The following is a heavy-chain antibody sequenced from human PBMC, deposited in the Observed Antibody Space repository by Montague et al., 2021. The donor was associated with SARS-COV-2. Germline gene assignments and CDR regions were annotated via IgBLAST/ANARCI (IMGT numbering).Heavy chain of an antibody. V-gene: IGHV3-23*01. D-gene: IGHD6-19*01. Sequence: SLSLSFPASGFTFGDYAINWVRQAPGKGLEWVASISGDGATAYYAESVLGRFAISRDNSKNTVLLQMDSLRVKDAAVYYCAKALYSGGFFFESGSDFWGQGTLVAVSS. CDR3: AKALYSGGFFFESGSDF. CDR1: GFTFGDYA. J-gene: IGHJ4*02. CDR2: ISGDGATA.